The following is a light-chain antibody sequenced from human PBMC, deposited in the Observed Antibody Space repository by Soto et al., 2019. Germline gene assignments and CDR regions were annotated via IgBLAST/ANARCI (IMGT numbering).Light chain of an antibody. CDR2: GAS. Sequence: EIVLTQSPGTLSLSPGERATLSCRASQSVSNSYLAWYQQKPGQAPRLLIYGASSRATGIPDRFSGSESGTDFTLTISRLEPEDFAVYYCRQYGTSPPGRITFGHGTRLEIK. CDR3: RQYGTSPPGRIT. CDR1: QSVSNSY. V-gene: IGKV3-20*01. J-gene: IGKJ5*01.